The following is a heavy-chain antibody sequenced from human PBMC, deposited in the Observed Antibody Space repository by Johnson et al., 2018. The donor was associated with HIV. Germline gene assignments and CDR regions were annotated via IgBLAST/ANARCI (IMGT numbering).Heavy chain of an antibody. CDR2: IKQDGSEK. D-gene: IGHD6-6*01. CDR3: ARDGRGEQLVDQGDAFDI. CDR1: GFTFSNAW. J-gene: IGHJ3*02. V-gene: IGHV3-7*03. Sequence: VQLVESGGGLVQPGGYLRLSCAASGFTFSNAWMSWVRQAPGKGLEWVANIKQDGSEKYYVDSVKGRFTISRDNAKNSLYLQINSLRAEDTALYFCARDGRGEQLVDQGDAFDIWGQGTMVTVSS.